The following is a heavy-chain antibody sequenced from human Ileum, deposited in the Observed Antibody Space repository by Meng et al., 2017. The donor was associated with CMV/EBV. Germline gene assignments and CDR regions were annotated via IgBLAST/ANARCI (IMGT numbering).Heavy chain of an antibody. CDR1: GASFSGYY. Sequence: QGQLQQWGAGLLRLSETLSPTCAVYGASFSGYYWSWIRQPPGKGLEWIGEIKHSGSTNYNPSLKSRVTISVDTSKNQFSLKLSSVTAADTAVYYCARLKGLPSRISAAGFDYWGQGTMVTVSS. V-gene: IGHV4-34*01. J-gene: IGHJ4*02. CDR2: IKHSGST. D-gene: IGHD6-13*01. CDR3: ARLKGLPSRISAAGFDY.